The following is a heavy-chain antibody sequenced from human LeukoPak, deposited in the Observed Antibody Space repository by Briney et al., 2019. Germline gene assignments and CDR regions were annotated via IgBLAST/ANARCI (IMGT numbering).Heavy chain of an antibody. D-gene: IGHD2-15*01. CDR2: ISGSGGST. CDR1: GFTLSSYA. V-gene: IGHV3-23*01. CDR3: AKSGVVVAAIDYYGMDV. Sequence: GGSLRLSCAASGFTLSSYAMSWVRQAPGKGLVWVSAISGSGGSTYYADSVKGRFTISRDNSKNTLYLQMNSLRAEDTAVYYCAKSGVVVAAIDYYGMDVWGQGTTVTVSS. J-gene: IGHJ6*02.